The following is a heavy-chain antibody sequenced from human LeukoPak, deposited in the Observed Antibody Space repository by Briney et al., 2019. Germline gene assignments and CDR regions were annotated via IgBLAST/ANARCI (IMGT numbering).Heavy chain of an antibody. V-gene: IGHV3-30*03. CDR3: ARTREQWQVLDY. Sequence: GGSLRLSCAASGFPFSSYGIHWVRQAPGKGLEWVAVISHEGSYQNYADSVKGRFTISRDNSKNMVFLQMNSLSAEDTAVYYCARTREQWQVLDYWGQGTLVTVSS. CDR2: ISHEGSYQ. J-gene: IGHJ4*02. D-gene: IGHD6-19*01. CDR1: GFPFSSYG.